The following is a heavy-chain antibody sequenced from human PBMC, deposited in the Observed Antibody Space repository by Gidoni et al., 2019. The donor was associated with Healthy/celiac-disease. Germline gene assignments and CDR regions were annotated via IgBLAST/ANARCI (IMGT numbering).Heavy chain of an antibody. Sequence: EVQLVESGGGLVQPGGSLRLSCAASGFTFSSYEMNWVRQAPGKGLEWVSYISSSGSTIYYADSVKGRFTISRDNAKNSLYLQMNSLRAEDTAVYYCAREATLVGSDYWGQGTLVTVSS. V-gene: IGHV3-48*03. CDR3: AREATLVGSDY. CDR2: ISSSGSTI. CDR1: GFTFSSYE. D-gene: IGHD1-26*01. J-gene: IGHJ4*02.